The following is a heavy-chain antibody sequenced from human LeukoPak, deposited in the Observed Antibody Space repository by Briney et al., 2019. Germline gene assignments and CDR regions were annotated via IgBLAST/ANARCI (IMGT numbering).Heavy chain of an antibody. J-gene: IGHJ1*01. CDR3: AKLGYCSSTSCYNFLH. CDR2: ISGSGGTT. V-gene: IGHV3-23*01. Sequence: GESLRLSCAASGFTFSSYGMSWVRQAPGKGLEWVSAISGSGGTTYYADSVKGRFTISRDNSKNTLYLQMNSLRAEDTAVYYCAKLGYCSSTSCYNFLHWGQGTLVTVSS. CDR1: GFTFSSYG. D-gene: IGHD2-2*02.